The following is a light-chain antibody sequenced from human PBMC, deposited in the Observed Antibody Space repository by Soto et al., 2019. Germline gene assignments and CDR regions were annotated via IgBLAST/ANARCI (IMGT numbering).Light chain of an antibody. CDR3: QQYNSYSSWT. J-gene: IGKJ1*01. Sequence: DIQMTQAPSTLSASVGDRVTITCRASQSISSWLAWYQQKSGKAPNLLIYKASRLESGVPSRFSGSGSGTEFTLTISSLQPDDFATYYCQQYNSYSSWTLGQGTKVDIK. CDR1: QSISSW. V-gene: IGKV1-5*03. CDR2: KAS.